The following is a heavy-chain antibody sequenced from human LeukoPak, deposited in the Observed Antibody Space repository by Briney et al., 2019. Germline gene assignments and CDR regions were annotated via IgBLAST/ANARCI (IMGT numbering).Heavy chain of an antibody. Sequence: GRSLRLSYAASGFTFSSYWMSWVRQAPGKGLQWVANIRQDGSEKDYVDSVKGRFTISRDNAKNSLFLQMNSLRAEDTAVYYCARGPYSSSWYDSWGQGTLVTVSS. CDR3: ARGPYSSSWYDS. V-gene: IGHV3-7*01. J-gene: IGHJ5*01. D-gene: IGHD6-13*01. CDR1: GFTFSSYW. CDR2: IRQDGSEK.